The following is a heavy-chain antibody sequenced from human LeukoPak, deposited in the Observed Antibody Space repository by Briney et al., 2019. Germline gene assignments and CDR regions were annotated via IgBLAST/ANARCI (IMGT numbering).Heavy chain of an antibody. CDR1: GFTFGDYA. CDR2: IRSKAYGGTT. V-gene: IGHV3-49*04. D-gene: IGHD3-22*01. CDR3: TRDHYDSSGYGLDY. J-gene: IGHJ4*02. Sequence: GGSLRLSCTASGFTFGDYAMGWVRQAPGKGLEWVGFIRSKAYGGTTEYAASVKGRFTISRDDSKSIAYLQMNSLKTEDTAVYYCTRDHYDSSGYGLDYWGQGTLVTVSS.